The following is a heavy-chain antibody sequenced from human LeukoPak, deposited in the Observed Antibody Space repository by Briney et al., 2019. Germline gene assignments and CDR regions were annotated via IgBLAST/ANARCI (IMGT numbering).Heavy chain of an antibody. D-gene: IGHD5-18*01. Sequence: ASVKVSCKASGGTFTSYAISWVRQAPGQGLEWMGGIIPIFGTANHAQKFQGRVTITADESTSTAYMELSSLRSEDTAVYYCARPGEVDTAMVTFHYWGQGTLVTVSS. CDR1: GGTFTSYA. CDR3: ARPGEVDTAMVTFHY. J-gene: IGHJ4*02. CDR2: IIPIFGTA. V-gene: IGHV1-69*13.